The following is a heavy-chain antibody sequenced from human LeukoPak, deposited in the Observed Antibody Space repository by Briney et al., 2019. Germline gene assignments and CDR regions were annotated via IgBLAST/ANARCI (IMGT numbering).Heavy chain of an antibody. CDR3: TRTIVPDAFDI. D-gene: IGHD2-2*01. CDR2: IRSKANSYAT. Sequence: PGGSLRLSCAASGFTFSGSAMHWVRQASGKGLEWVGRIRSKANSYATAYAASVKGRFTISRDDSKNTAYLQMNSLKTEDTAVYYCTRTIVPDAFDIWGQGTMVTVSS. CDR1: GFTFSGSA. V-gene: IGHV3-73*01. J-gene: IGHJ3*02.